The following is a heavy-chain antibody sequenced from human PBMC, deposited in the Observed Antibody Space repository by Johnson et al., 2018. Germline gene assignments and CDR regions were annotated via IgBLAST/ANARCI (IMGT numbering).Heavy chain of an antibody. V-gene: IGHV5-51*01. CDR2: IYACDSDP. CDR3: ARFVVVPLAPDYPGLDV. CDR1: GCSFSNYW. J-gene: IGHJ6*02. D-gene: IGHD2-2*01. Sequence: EVQLVESGAEVKKXGESXKIXCKGSGCSFSNYWIAWVRQMPGKGLEWMGIIYACDSDPRYNPSFQGRVPLSADKSISTAYLQWNSLKASDTAIYFCARFVVVPLAPDYPGLDVWGQVTSVIVSS.